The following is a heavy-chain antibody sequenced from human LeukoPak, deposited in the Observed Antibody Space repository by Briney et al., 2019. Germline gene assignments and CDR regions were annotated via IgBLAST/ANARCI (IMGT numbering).Heavy chain of an antibody. V-gene: IGHV4-59*01. Sequence: SETLSLTCTVSGASTSAYYWSWIRQPPGKGLEWIGYSYSGGNANYNPSLKSRVTISIDTSENQFSLRLTSVTAADTAIYFCAHSKRGGGYYINAFAVWGQGALVTISS. CDR2: SYSGGNA. J-gene: IGHJ3*01. D-gene: IGHD1-26*01. CDR1: GASTSAYY. CDR3: AHSKRGGGYYINAFAV.